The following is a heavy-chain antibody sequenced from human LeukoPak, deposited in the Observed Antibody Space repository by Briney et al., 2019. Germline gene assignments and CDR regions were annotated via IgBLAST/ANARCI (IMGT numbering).Heavy chain of an antibody. V-gene: IGHV3-23*01. D-gene: IGHD2-2*01. Sequence: GGSLRLSCAASGFPFSNHAMIWVPHPPGKALEWVSAISNGNTYYADSVRGRFTISRDDSKNMVYLQMNSLRVEDTARYYCVREAGYCASVSLKSNWIDPWGQGTLVTV. CDR2: ISNGNT. J-gene: IGHJ5*02. CDR1: GFPFSNHA. CDR3: VREAGYCASVSLKSNWIDP.